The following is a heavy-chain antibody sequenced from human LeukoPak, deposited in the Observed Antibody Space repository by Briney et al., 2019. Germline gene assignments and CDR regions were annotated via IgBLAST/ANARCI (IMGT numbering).Heavy chain of an antibody. Sequence: GASVKVSCKASGYTFTSYGIGWVRQAPGQGLEWMGWISVYNGHTNYAQKFQGRVTMTTDTSTTTAYMELRSLRSDDTAVYYCARDHAAGWELPLNWFDPWAQGTLVTVSS. CDR3: ARDHAAGWELPLNWFDP. V-gene: IGHV1-18*01. D-gene: IGHD1-26*01. CDR1: GYTFTSYG. CDR2: ISVYNGHT. J-gene: IGHJ5*02.